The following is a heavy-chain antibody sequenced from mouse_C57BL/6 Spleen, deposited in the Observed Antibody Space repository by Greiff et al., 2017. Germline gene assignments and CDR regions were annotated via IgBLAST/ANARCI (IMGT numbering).Heavy chain of an antibody. CDR3: ASVYYDYDGAWFAY. Sequence: VQVVESGPGLVAPSQSLSITCTVSGFSLTSYAISWVRQPPGKGLEWLGVIWTGGGTNYNSALKSRLSISKDNSKSQVFLKMNSLQTDDTARYYCASVYYDYDGAWFAYWGQGTLVTVSA. CDR1: GFSLTSYA. J-gene: IGHJ3*01. V-gene: IGHV2-9-1*01. D-gene: IGHD2-4*01. CDR2: IWTGGGT.